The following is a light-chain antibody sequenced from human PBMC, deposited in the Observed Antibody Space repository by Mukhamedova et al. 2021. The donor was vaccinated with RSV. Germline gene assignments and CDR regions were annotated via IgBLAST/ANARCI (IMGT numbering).Light chain of an antibody. V-gene: IGLV2-23*01. CDR2: DAT. CDR3: CSYAGANTWV. Sequence: LMIYDATKRPSGVSNRFSGSKSGNTASLTISGLQAEDEADYYCCSYAGANTWVFGGGTKLTVL. J-gene: IGLJ3*02.